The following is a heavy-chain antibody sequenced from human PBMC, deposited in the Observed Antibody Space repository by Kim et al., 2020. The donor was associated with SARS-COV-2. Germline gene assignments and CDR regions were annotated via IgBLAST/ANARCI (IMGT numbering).Heavy chain of an antibody. CDR3: ARKSDAFDI. Sequence: GSNKYYADSREGRFTISREKSKNTLDLQMNSLRAGDTAVYYSARKSDAFDIWGQGTMVTVSS. V-gene: IGHV3-33*01. J-gene: IGHJ3*02. CDR2: GSNK.